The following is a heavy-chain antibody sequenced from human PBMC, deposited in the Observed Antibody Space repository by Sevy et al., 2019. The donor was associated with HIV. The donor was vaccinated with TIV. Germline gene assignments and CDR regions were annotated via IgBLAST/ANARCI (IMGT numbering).Heavy chain of an antibody. CDR3: LVVVTEAEDYYED. Sequence: SETLSLTCTVSRGFVRSGNQYWTWIRQPPGKGLDWIGYIHNTGSTNYNPSLKSRVTISRETSKNYFPLNLSSVTAADTAVYYCLVVVTEAEDYYEDWGQGTLVTVSS. D-gene: IGHD2-21*02. CDR1: RGFVRSGNQY. V-gene: IGHV4-61*03. CDR2: IHNTGST. J-gene: IGHJ4*02.